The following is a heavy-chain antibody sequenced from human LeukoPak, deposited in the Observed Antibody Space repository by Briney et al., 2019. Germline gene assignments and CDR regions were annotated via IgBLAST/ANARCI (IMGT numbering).Heavy chain of an antibody. V-gene: IGHV4-39*07. CDR3: ARLGIAALGWFDP. D-gene: IGHD6-13*01. Sequence: SQTLSLTCTVSGGSISSGDYYWGWIRQPPGKGLEWIGSTYHSGSTYYNPSLKSRVTISVDTSKNQFSLKLSSVTAADTAVYYCARLGIAALGWFDPWGQGTLVTVSS. CDR1: GGSISSGDYY. J-gene: IGHJ5*02. CDR2: TYHSGST.